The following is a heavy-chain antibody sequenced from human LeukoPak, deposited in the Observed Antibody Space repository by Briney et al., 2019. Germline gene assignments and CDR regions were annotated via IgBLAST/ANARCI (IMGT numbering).Heavy chain of an antibody. CDR3: ARGRYTIFGVVTHDY. CDR1: GGSISSGGYY. J-gene: IGHJ4*02. CDR2: IYHSGST. V-gene: IGHV4-61*08. D-gene: IGHD3-3*01. Sequence: PTETLSLTCTVSGGSISSGGYYWSWIRQPPGKGLEWIGYIYHSGSTNYNPSLKSRVTMSVDTSKNQFSLKLSSVTAADTAVYYCARGRYTIFGVVTHDYWGQGTLVTVSS.